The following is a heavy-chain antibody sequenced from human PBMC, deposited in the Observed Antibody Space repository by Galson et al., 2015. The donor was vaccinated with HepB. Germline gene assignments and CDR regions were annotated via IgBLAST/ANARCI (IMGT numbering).Heavy chain of an antibody. V-gene: IGHV3-74*01. J-gene: IGHJ1*01. Sequence: SLRLSCAASGFTFSSDWIHWVRQAPGKGLVWLSRISGNGRATNCADSVKGRFIVSRDNAKNTVFLEMSSLRDEDTAIYYCTRGPYGTYGLFESWGQGALVTVSS. D-gene: IGHD1-26*01. CDR1: GFTFSSDW. CDR3: TRGPYGTYGLFES. CDR2: ISGNGRAT.